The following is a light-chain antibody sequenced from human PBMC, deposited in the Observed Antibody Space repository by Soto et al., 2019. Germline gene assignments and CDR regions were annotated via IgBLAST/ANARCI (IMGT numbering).Light chain of an antibody. J-gene: IGKJ2*01. V-gene: IGKV1-39*01. Sequence: DIQMTQSTSALSASVGDRVTITCRASQTISTYLNWYQQKPGKAPKLLIYAASTLQSGVPSRCSGSGSGTDFTLTISSLKPEDFATYYCQQSLGIPYTFGQGTRLEIK. CDR2: AAS. CDR1: QTISTY. CDR3: QQSLGIPYT.